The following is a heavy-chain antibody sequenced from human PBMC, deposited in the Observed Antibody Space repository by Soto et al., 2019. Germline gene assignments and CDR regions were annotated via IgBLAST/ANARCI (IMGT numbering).Heavy chain of an antibody. V-gene: IGHV1-18*01. CDR2: ISPHNGHT. J-gene: IGHJ4*02. CDR1: GDTFNTYF. CDR3: ARDTSNSFDY. Sequence: HVQLVQSGGELKKPGASVKVSCNTSGDTFNTYFISWVRQAPGQGLEWMGWISPHNGHTNYAEKFQGRVTMTTDTMTKTAYMELRNLRFDDTAVSYCARDTSNSFDYWGQGTPVTVAS. D-gene: IGHD2-2*01.